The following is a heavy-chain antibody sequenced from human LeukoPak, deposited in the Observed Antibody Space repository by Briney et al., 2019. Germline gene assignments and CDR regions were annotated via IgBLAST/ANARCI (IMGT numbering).Heavy chain of an antibody. CDR2: IRYDGSNK. J-gene: IGHJ4*02. Sequence: GGSLRLSCAASGFTFSSYGMHWVRQAPGKGLEWVAFIRYDGSNKYYADSVKGRFTISRDNSKNTLYLQMNSLRAEDTAVYYCAKERYSSSWFDYWGQGTLVTVSS. D-gene: IGHD6-13*01. CDR1: GFTFSSYG. V-gene: IGHV3-30*02. CDR3: AKERYSSSWFDY.